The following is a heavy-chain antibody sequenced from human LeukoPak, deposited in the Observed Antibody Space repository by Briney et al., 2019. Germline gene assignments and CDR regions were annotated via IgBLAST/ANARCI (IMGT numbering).Heavy chain of an antibody. CDR1: GDSISSNIAA. J-gene: IGHJ4*02. CDR3: ARSFNGFIDS. V-gene: IGHV6-1*01. CDR2: TYYRSKWYN. Sequence: SQTLSLTCAISGDSISSNIAAWDWIRQSPSRGLEWLGRTYYRSKWYNGYAVSVKSRITINTDTSKNQFSLQLNSVTPEDAAMYYCARSFNGFIDSWGQGTLVTVSS. D-gene: IGHD2-8*01.